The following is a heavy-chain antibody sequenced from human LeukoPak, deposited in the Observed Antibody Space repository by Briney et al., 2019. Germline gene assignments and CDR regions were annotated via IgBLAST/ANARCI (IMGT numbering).Heavy chain of an antibody. CDR2: ISPSGGST. CDR1: GYTFTSNY. D-gene: IGHD1-26*01. V-gene: IGHV1-46*01. Sequence: GASVKVSCKAFGYTFTSNYMHWVRQAPGQGPEWMGVISPSGGSTTYAQKFQGRVTLTRDMSTSTDYLELSSLRSEDTAVYYCARDSGSQDVDYWGQGTLVTVSS. CDR3: ARDSGSQDVDY. J-gene: IGHJ4*02.